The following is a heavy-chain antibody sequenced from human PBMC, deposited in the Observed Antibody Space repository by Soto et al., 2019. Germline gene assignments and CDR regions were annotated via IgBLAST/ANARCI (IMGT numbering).Heavy chain of an antibody. Sequence: PGGSLRLSCAASGFTFSSYAMHWVRQAPGKGLEWVAVISYDGSNKYYADSVKGRFTISRDNSKNTLYLQMSSLRAEDTAVYYCARDSRRHGPSYYYYGLDVWGQGTTVNVPP. CDR1: GFTFSSYA. CDR3: ARDSRRHGPSYYYYGLDV. J-gene: IGHJ6*01. CDR2: ISYDGSNK. V-gene: IGHV3-30-3*01.